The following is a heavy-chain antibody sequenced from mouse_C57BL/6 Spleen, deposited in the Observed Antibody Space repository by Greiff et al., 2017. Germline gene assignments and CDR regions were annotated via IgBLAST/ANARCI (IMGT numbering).Heavy chain of an antibody. CDR1: GYTFTSYW. CDR2: IYPGSGST. D-gene: IGHD4-1*01. V-gene: IGHV1-55*01. CDR3: ARWANWDRGFAY. Sequence: QVQLKQPGAELVKPGASVKMSCKASGYTFTSYWITWVKQRPGQGLEWIGDIYPGSGSTNYNEKFQCKATLTVDTSSSTAYMQRSSLTSEDSAVYYSARWANWDRGFAYWGQGTLVTVSA. J-gene: IGHJ3*01.